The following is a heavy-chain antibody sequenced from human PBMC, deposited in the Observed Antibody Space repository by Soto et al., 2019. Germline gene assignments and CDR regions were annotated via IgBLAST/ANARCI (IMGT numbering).Heavy chain of an antibody. CDR3: ARDPGYSGYDYNWFDP. D-gene: IGHD5-12*01. V-gene: IGHV1-3*01. CDR1: GYTFTSYA. CDR2: INAGNGNT. J-gene: IGHJ5*02. Sequence: ASVKVSCKASGYTFTSYAMHRVRQAPGQRLEWMGWINAGNGNTKYSQKFQGRVTITRDTSASTAYMELSSLRSEDTAVYYCARDPGYSGYDYNWFDPWGQGTLVTVSS.